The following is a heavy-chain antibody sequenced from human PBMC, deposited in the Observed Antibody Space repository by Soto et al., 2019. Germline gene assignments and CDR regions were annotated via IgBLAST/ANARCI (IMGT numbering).Heavy chain of an antibody. J-gene: IGHJ6*02. V-gene: IGHV1-46*01. D-gene: IGHD3-22*01. CDR3: ARDNPYPSYYYGSSGYFSFSGMDV. Sequence: ASVKVSCKASGYTFTGYYMHWFRQAPGQGLDGMGIINPSGGSTSYAQKFQGRVTMTRDTSTSTVYMELSSLRSEDTAVYYCARDNPYPSYYYGSSGYFSFSGMDVWGQGTTVTVSS. CDR2: INPSGGST. CDR1: GYTFTGYY.